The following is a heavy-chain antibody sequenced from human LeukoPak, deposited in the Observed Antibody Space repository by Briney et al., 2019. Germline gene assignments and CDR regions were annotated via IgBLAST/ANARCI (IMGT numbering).Heavy chain of an antibody. V-gene: IGHV4-59*01. CDR1: GGSFSGYY. J-gene: IGHJ6*03. CDR2: IYYSGST. D-gene: IGHD6-13*01. Sequence: SETLSLTCAVYGGSFSGYYWSWIRQPPGKGLEWIGYIYYSGSTNYNPSLKSRVTISVDTSKNQFSLKLSSVTAADTAVYYCARLYSSSWYYMDVWGQGTTVTVSS. CDR3: ARLYSSSWYYMDV.